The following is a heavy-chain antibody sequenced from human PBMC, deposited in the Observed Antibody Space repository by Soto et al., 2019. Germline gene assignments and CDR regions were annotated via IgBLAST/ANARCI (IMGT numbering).Heavy chain of an antibody. CDR2: ISATGFSK. J-gene: IGHJ5*01. CDR1: GFTFDTHA. D-gene: IGHD3-3*01. Sequence: EVRLLESGGGFVRPGGSLRLACSASGFTFDTHAMAWVRQAPGKGLEWVASISATGFSKYHADSVKGRITISRDNSNNTVYLHMKTLRAEDTVVYNWAMVSAFDFWSGHFVFGLFGSGGQGTEVTVSS. CDR3: AMVSAFDFWSGHFVFGLFGS. V-gene: IGHV3-23*01.